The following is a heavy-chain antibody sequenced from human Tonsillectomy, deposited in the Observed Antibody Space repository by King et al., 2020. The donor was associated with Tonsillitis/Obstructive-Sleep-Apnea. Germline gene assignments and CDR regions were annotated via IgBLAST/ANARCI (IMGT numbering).Heavy chain of an antibody. D-gene: IGHD5-18*01. V-gene: IGHV2-5*02. CDR3: ALDVDTAMVPGAFDY. CDR1: GFSLSTSGVG. CDR2: IYWDDDK. J-gene: IGHJ4*02. Sequence: FTLKESGPTLVKPTQTLTLTCTFSGFSLSTSGVGVGWIRQPPGKALEWLALIYWDDDKRYSPSLKSRLTITKDTSKNQVVLTMTNMAPVDTATYYCALDVDTAMVPGAFDYWGQGTLVTVSS.